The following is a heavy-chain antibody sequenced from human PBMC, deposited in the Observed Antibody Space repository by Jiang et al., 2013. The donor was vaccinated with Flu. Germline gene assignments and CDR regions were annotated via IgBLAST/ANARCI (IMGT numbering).Heavy chain of an antibody. D-gene: IGHD1-14*01. CDR3: ARVKTGAWNWLDP. J-gene: IGHJ5*02. Sequence: VQLVESGGGLVQPGTSLRLSCAASGFTFSSYWMHWVRQAPGKGLVWVSRINSDGSTTTYADSVKGRFTISRDNAKNTLYLQMSSLRAEDTAVYYCARVKTGAWNWLDPWGQGTLVTVSS. V-gene: IGHV3-74*01. CDR1: GFTFSSYW. CDR2: INSDGSTT.